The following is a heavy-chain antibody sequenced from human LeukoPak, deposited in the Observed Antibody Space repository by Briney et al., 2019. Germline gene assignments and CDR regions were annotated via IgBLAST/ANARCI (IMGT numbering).Heavy chain of an antibody. J-gene: IGHJ4*02. CDR3: ANGGSGSYYTHDY. V-gene: IGHV3-7*03. CDR2: IKQDGSEK. CDR1: GFTFSSYW. D-gene: IGHD3-10*01. Sequence: GGSLRLSCAASGFTFSSYWMSWVRQAPGKGLEWVANIKQDGSEKYYVDSVKGRFTISRDNAKNSLYLQMNSLRAEDTAVYYCANGGSGSYYTHDYWGQGTLVTVSS.